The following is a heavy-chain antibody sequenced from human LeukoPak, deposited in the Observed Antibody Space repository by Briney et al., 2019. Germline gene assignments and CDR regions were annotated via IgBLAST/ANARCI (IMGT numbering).Heavy chain of an antibody. CDR1: GFTFRGYG. CDR3: VRSVSGRYGLFDC. V-gene: IGHV3-74*01. J-gene: IGHJ4*02. Sequence: GGSLRLSCAASGFTFRGYGMSWVRQAPGKGLVWVSRISPDGRSTSYADSVKGRFTISRDNARNTLFLQMNSLRGEDTSVYYCVRSVSGRYGLFDCWGQGTLVTVSS. CDR2: ISPDGRST. D-gene: IGHD1-26*01.